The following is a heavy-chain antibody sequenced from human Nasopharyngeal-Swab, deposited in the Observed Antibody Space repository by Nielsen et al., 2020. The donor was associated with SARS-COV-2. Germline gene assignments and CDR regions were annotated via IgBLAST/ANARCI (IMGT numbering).Heavy chain of an antibody. D-gene: IGHD3-9*01. CDR3: ARRYFDSLYGMDV. V-gene: IGHV1-18*01. CDR1: GTYV. Sequence: ASVKVSCKTSGTYVISWVRQAPGQGLEWVGRISPYNSKANYAQNIQGRVTMTTDTSTSTAYMELSSLRSDDTAVYYCARRYFDSLYGMDVWGQGTTVTVSS. J-gene: IGHJ6*02. CDR2: ISPYNSKA.